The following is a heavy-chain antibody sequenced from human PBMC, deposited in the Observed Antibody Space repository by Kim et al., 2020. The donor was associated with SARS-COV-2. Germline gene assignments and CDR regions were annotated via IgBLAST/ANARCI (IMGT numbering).Heavy chain of an antibody. V-gene: IGHV3-33*05. CDR2: ISYDGSNK. CDR1: GFTFSNYG. J-gene: IGHJ3*02. D-gene: IGHD3-10*01. CDR3: ARRGVWLGMKSTAFDI. Sequence: GGSLRLSCAASGFTFSNYGMHWVRQAPGKGLEWVAVISYDGSNKYYADSVKGRFTISRDNSKNTLYLQMNSLRAEDTAVYYCARRGVWLGMKSTAFDIWGQGTMVTVSS.